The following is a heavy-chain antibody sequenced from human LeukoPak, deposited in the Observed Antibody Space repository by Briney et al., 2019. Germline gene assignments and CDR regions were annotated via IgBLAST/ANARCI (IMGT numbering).Heavy chain of an antibody. J-gene: IGHJ4*02. CDR3: ARGNPARHFDY. CDR1: GFTFSSYW. CDR2: INSDGSST. Sequence: GGSLRLSCAASGFTFSSYWMHWVRQAPGRGLVWVSRINSDGSSTTYADSVKGRFTISRDNAKNTLYLQMNTLRAEDTAVYYCARGNPARHFDYWGQGTLVTVSS. D-gene: IGHD1-14*01. V-gene: IGHV3-74*01.